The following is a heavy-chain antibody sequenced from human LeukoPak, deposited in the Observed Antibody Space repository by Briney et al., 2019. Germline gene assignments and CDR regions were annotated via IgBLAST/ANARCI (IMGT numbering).Heavy chain of an antibody. D-gene: IGHD6-13*01. Sequence: GGSLRLSCAASGFTFCSYGMHWVRQAPGKGLEWVAVISYDGSNKYYADSVKGRFTISRDNSKNTLYLQMNSLRAEDTAVYYCAKIPAIAAAGVDYWGQGTLVTVSS. J-gene: IGHJ4*02. CDR1: GFTFCSYG. CDR3: AKIPAIAAAGVDY. CDR2: ISYDGSNK. V-gene: IGHV3-30*18.